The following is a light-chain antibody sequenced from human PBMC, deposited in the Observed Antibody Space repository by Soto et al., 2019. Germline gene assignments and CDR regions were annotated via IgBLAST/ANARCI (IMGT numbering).Light chain of an antibody. V-gene: IGKV3-20*01. J-gene: IGKJ5*01. CDR1: QSVSAR. CDR3: QHYQGGHPIA. CDR2: DVF. Sequence: EIVLTQSPDTLSLSPGESSTLSCSASQSVSARLAWYKHKPGQPPRLLISDVFNRASGVAERFSGSGSETDFTLIIRRLEPEDSALYYCQHYQGGHPIAFGQGTRLETK.